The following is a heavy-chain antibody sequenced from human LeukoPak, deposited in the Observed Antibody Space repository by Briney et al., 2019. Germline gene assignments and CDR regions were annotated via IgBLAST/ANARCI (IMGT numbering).Heavy chain of an antibody. Sequence: SETLSLTCAVYGGSFSGYYWSWIRQPPGKGLEWIGEINHSGSSNYNPSLKSRVTISVDTSKNQFSLKLSSVTAADTAVYYCASRTYCSGGSWCAFDIWGQGAMVTVSS. CDR3: ASRTYCSGGSWCAFDI. V-gene: IGHV4-34*01. CDR1: GGSFSGYY. D-gene: IGHD2-15*01. J-gene: IGHJ3*02. CDR2: INHSGSS.